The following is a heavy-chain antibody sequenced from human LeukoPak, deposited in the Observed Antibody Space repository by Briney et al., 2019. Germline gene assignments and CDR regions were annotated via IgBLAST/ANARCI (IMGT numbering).Heavy chain of an antibody. CDR2: IIPIFGTA. V-gene: IGHV1-69*13. CDR3: ASEGQLNYFDY. D-gene: IGHD5-24*01. CDR1: GGTFSSYA. Sequence: ASVKVSCKASGGTFSSYAISWVRQAPGQGLEWMGGIIPIFGTANYAQKFQGRVTITADESTSTAYMELSSLRSEDTAVYYCASEGQLNYFDYWGQGTLVTVSS. J-gene: IGHJ4*02.